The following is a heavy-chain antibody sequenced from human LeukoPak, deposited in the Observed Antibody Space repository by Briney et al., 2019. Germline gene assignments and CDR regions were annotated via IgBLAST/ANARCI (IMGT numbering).Heavy chain of an antibody. V-gene: IGHV1-8*01. Sequence: ASVKVSCKASGYTFTSYDINWVRQATGQGLEWMGWMNPNSGNTGYAQKFQGRVTMTRNTSISTAYMELSSLRSEDTAVYYCARDARDSSGYYDWFDPWGQGTLVTVSS. D-gene: IGHD3-22*01. J-gene: IGHJ5*02. CDR2: MNPNSGNT. CDR3: ARDARDSSGYYDWFDP. CDR1: GYTFTSYD.